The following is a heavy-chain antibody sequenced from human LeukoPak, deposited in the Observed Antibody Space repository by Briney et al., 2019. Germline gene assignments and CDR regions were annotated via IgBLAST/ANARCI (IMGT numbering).Heavy chain of an antibody. Sequence: GASVKVSCMASGYSLTSYGVSWVRHAPGERVEWMGCIRAYNGKTTDDHTVQSRVTMTTDTSTSTAYMELRSLRSDDTAVYYCARVRIAAAANGDYWGQGTLVTVSS. D-gene: IGHD6-13*01. CDR1: GYSLTSYG. CDR2: IRAYNGKT. V-gene: IGHV1-18*01. CDR3: ARVRIAAAANGDY. J-gene: IGHJ4*02.